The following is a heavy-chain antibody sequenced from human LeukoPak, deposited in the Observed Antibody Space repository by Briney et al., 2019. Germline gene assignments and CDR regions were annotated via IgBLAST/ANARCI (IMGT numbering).Heavy chain of an antibody. CDR2: ITNNGGNT. CDR3: VIVRGYFDSSGSDY. CDR1: GFTFSSYT. D-gene: IGHD3-9*01. Sequence: GGSLRLSCSASGFTFSSYTIHWVRQAPGKGLEFVSAITNNGGNTYYADSVKGRFTISRDNSKNTVYLQMSSLRAEDTAAYYCVIVRGYFDSSGSDYWGQGTLVTVSS. J-gene: IGHJ4*02. V-gene: IGHV3-64D*06.